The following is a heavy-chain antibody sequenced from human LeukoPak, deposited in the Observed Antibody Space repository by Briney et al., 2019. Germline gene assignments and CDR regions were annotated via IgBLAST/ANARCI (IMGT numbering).Heavy chain of an antibody. V-gene: IGHV4-34*01. D-gene: IGHD6-13*01. CDR3: ARVGYSSSWSFDY. CDR1: GGSFSGYY. Sequence: SETLSLTCAVHGGSFSGYYWSWIRQPPGKGLEWIGEINHSGSTNYNPSLKSRVTISVDTSKNQFSLKLSSVTAADTAVYYCARVGYSSSWSFDYWGQGTLVTVSS. J-gene: IGHJ4*02. CDR2: INHSGST.